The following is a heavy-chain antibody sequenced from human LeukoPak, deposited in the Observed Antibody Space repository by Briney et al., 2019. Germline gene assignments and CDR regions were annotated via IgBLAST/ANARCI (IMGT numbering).Heavy chain of an antibody. Sequence: TGRSLRLSCAASGFTFSSYAMSWVRQAPGKGLEWVSAISGSGGSTYYADSVKGRFTISRDNSKNTLYLQMNSLRAEDTAVYYCAKDNAAADDYWGQGTLVTVSS. CDR3: AKDNAAADDY. V-gene: IGHV3-23*01. D-gene: IGHD6-13*01. J-gene: IGHJ4*02. CDR1: GFTFSSYA. CDR2: ISGSGGST.